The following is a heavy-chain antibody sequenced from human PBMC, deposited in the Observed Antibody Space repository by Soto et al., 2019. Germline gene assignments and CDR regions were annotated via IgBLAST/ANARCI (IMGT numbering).Heavy chain of an antibody. CDR2: IYWSGDE. J-gene: IGHJ3*02. CDR1: GFSLSTSGVG. Sequence: QGTLKESGPTLVNPTQTLTLTCSFSGFSLSTSGVGVGWIRQSPGKALEWLALIYWSGDEHYRPSLKSRLSIINATSKNHVVLIMTDMDPVDTATYYCARGLATLPVFAFDIWGQGTMVTVSS. D-gene: IGHD6-6*01. V-gene: IGHV2-5*01. CDR3: ARGLATLPVFAFDI.